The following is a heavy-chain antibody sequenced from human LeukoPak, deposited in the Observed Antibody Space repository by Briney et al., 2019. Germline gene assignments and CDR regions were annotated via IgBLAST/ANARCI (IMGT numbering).Heavy chain of an antibody. CDR2: ISAYNGNT. Sequence: ASVKVSCMASGYTFTSYGISWVRQAPGQGLECMGWISAYNGNTNYAQKLQGRVTMTTDTSTSTAYMELRSLRSDDTAVYYCARDGGYCSGGSCGWFDPWGQGTLVTVSS. J-gene: IGHJ5*02. V-gene: IGHV1-18*01. D-gene: IGHD2-15*01. CDR1: GYTFTSYG. CDR3: ARDGGYCSGGSCGWFDP.